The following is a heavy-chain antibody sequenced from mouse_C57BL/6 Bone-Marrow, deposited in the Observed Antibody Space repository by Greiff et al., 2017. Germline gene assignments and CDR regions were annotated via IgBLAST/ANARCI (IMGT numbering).Heavy chain of an antibody. CDR2: IYPGSGST. V-gene: IGHV1-55*01. CDR3: ERWDGNYVGDY. D-gene: IGHD2-1*01. J-gene: IGHJ2*01. Sequence: QVQLHQPGAELVKPGASVKMSCKASGYTFTSYWITWVKQRPGQGLEWIGYIYPGSGSTNYNEKFKSKATLTVDTSSSTAYMQLSSLPSEDSAVYYCERWDGNYVGDYWGQGTTLTVSS. CDR1: GYTFTSYW.